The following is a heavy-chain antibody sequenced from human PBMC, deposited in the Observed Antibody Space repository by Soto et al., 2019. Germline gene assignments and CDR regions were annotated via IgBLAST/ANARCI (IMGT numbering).Heavy chain of an antibody. CDR2: INAHSGGT. Sequence: ASVKVSCKASGFSFTGYYIHWRRQAPGQGLEWMGWINAHSGGTEYAQKFQGRVTLTRDTSISTAYMTLSSLRSDDTAIYYCAKDLTRQLAYWLDPWGQGTQVTVSS. J-gene: IGHJ5*02. D-gene: IGHD6-6*01. V-gene: IGHV1-2*02. CDR1: GFSFTGYY. CDR3: AKDLTRQLAYWLDP.